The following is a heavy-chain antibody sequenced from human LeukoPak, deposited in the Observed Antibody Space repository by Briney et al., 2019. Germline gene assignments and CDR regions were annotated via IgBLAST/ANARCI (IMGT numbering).Heavy chain of an antibody. V-gene: IGHV3-11*01. CDR3: AREYQEGGVVIERFDY. CDR1: GFTFSDYY. J-gene: IGHJ4*02. CDR2: ISSSGSTI. D-gene: IGHD3-3*01. Sequence: GGSLRLSCAASGFTFSDYYMSWIRQAPGKGLEWVSYISSSGSTIYYADSVKGRFTISRDNAKNSLYLQMNSLGAEDTAVYYCAREYQEGGVVIERFDYWGQGTLVTVSS.